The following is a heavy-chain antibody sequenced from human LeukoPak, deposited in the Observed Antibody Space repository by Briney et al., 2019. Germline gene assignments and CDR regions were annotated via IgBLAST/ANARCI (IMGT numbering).Heavy chain of an antibody. CDR2: ISGSGGST. D-gene: IGHD3-22*01. Sequence: GGSLRLSCAASGFTFSSYAMSWVRQAPGNGLERVSAISGSGGSTYYADSVKGRFTISRDNSKNTLYLQMNSLRAEETAVYYCAKDRRFSVDSSGYYYDQGWFDPWGQGTLVTVSS. J-gene: IGHJ5*02. V-gene: IGHV3-23*01. CDR3: AKDRRFSVDSSGYYYDQGWFDP. CDR1: GFTFSSYA.